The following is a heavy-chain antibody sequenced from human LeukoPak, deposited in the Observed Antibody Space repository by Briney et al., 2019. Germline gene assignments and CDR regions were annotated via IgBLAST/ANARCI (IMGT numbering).Heavy chain of an antibody. CDR1: GGSFSGYY. Sequence: SETLSLTCAVYGGSFSGYYWSWIRQPPGKGLEWIGEINHSGSTNYNPSLKSRVTISVDTSKNQFSLKLSSVTAADTAVYYCARAAYYGSKRAFDIWGRGTMVTVSS. J-gene: IGHJ3*02. CDR3: ARAAYYGSKRAFDI. CDR2: INHSGST. D-gene: IGHD3-10*01. V-gene: IGHV4-34*01.